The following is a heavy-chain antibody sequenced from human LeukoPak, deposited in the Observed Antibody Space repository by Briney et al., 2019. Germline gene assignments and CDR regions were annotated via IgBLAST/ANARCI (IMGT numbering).Heavy chain of an antibody. Sequence: GGSLRLSCAASGFTFSSNGMNWVRQAPGKGLEWVAFIQYDGINKYYADSVKGRFTISRDNSKNTLHLQMNSLRAEDTAVYYCAKECISCCHYFDYWGQGTLVTVSS. D-gene: IGHD2-2*01. CDR2: IQYDGINK. J-gene: IGHJ4*02. CDR3: AKECISCCHYFDY. CDR1: GFTFSSNG. V-gene: IGHV3-30*02.